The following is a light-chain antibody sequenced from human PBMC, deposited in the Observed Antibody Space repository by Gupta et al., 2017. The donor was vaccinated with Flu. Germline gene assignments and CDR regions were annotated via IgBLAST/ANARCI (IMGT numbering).Light chain of an antibody. CDR3: CSYASSTLYV. Sequence: QSALAQPASVSGSPGQSITISCTGTIRDVGFSKHVSWYQLHPGRAPKLLIYEDTKRPSGVSERFSGSKSGSTASLTISGLQAEDEADYYCCSYASSTLYVFGTGTKVTFI. J-gene: IGLJ1*01. V-gene: IGLV2-23*01. CDR2: EDT. CDR1: IRDVGFSKH.